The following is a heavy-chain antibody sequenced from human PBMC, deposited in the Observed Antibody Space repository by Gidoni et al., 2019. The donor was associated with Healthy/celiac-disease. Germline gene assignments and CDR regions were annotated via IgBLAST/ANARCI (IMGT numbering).Heavy chain of an antibody. CDR3: ARGLTIFGVVNTRRWFDP. V-gene: IGHV4-34*01. CDR2: INHSGST. J-gene: IGHJ5*02. CDR1: GWSFSGYY. D-gene: IGHD3-3*01. Sequence: QVQLQQWGAGLLKPSETLSLPCAVYGWSFSGYYWSWIRQPPGKGLEWIGEINHSGSTNYNPSLKSRVTISVDTSKNQFSLKLSSVTAADTAVYYCARGLTIFGVVNTRRWFDPWGQGTLVTVSS.